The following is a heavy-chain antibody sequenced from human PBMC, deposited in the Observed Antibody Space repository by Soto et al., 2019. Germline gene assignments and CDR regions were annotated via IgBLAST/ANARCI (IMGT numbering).Heavy chain of an antibody. D-gene: IGHD2-15*01. J-gene: IGHJ6*02. V-gene: IGHV4-59*01. Sequence: SETLSLTCTVSGGSISSYYWSWIRQPPGKGLEWIGYIYYSGSTNYNPSLKSRVTISVDTSKNQFSLKLSSVTAADTAVYYCARDWGSKYCSGGSCYSHGMDVWGQGTTVTVSS. CDR1: GGSISSYY. CDR2: IYYSGST. CDR3: ARDWGSKYCSGGSCYSHGMDV.